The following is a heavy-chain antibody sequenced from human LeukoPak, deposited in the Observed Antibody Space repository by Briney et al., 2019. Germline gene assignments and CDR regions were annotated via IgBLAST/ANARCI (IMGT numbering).Heavy chain of an antibody. CDR2: IYTSGST. V-gene: IGHV4-61*02. CDR1: GGSISSGSYY. CDR3: ARANIAVAAYDY. D-gene: IGHD6-19*01. J-gene: IGHJ4*02. Sequence: SETLSLTCTVSGGSISSGSYYWSWIRQPAGKGLEWIGRIYTSGSTNYNPPLKSRVTISVDRSKNQFSLKLSSVTAADTAVYYCARANIAVAAYDYWGQGTLVTVSS.